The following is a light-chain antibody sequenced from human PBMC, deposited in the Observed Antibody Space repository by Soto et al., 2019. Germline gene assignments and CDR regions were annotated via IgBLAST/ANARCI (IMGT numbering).Light chain of an antibody. J-gene: IGKJ1*01. CDR3: QQYDSAPRT. CDR2: GAS. Sequence: EIVLTQSPGTLSLSPGERATLSCRASQSVSSNKIAWYQQKPGQAPRLLIFGASSRATGIPDRFGGSGSGTDFTLTISRLEPEDLAVYYCQQYDSAPRTFGQGTKVEIK. CDR1: QSVSSNK. V-gene: IGKV3-20*01.